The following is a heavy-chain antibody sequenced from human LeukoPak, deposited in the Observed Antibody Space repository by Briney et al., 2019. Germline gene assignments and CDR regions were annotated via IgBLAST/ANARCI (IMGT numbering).Heavy chain of an antibody. CDR3: ARASSTRYNWFDP. V-gene: IGHV1-3*01. CDR1: GYTFTSYA. Sequence: ASVKVSCKASGYTFTSYAMHWVRQATGQRLEWMGWINAGNGNTKYSQKFQGRVTITRDTSASTAYMELSSLRSEDTAVYYCARASSTRYNWFDPWGQGTLVTVSS. J-gene: IGHJ5*02. CDR2: INAGNGNT. D-gene: IGHD2-2*01.